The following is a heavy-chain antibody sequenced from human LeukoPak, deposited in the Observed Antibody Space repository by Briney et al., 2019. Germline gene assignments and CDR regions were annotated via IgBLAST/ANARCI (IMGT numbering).Heavy chain of an antibody. V-gene: IGHV3-49*04. CDR1: GFTFGDYA. CDR3: VASLSC. CDR2: IRTKACGGTS. Sequence: GGSLRLSCRTSGFTFGDYAVTWVRQAPGKGLKWVAFIRTKACGGTSEYAASVKGRFIISRDDSKSIAYLQRNSLKTEDTAVYYCVASLSCWGQGTLVTVSS. D-gene: IGHD1-1*01. J-gene: IGHJ4*02.